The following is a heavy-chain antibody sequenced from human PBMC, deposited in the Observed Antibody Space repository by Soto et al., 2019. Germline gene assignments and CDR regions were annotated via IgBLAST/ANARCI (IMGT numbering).Heavy chain of an antibody. CDR2: ISKSDYT. D-gene: IGHD2-2*01. CDR1: GFAFNNYG. J-gene: IGHJ4*02. V-gene: IGHV3-21*01. Sequence: GGALRLSCTVSGFAFNNYGINWVRQAPGKGLEWVSSISKSDYTYYSDSVKGRFAISRDNAKSSVSLQMNTLRVEDTAVYYCAREDSIIIPAVSDFWGQGTLVTVS. CDR3: AREDSIIIPAVSDF.